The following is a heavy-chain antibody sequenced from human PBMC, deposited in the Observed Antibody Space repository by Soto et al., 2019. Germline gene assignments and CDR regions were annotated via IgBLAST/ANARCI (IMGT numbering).Heavy chain of an antibody. V-gene: IGHV3-30*18. D-gene: IGHD2-15*01. Sequence: PGGSLRLSCAASGFTFSSYGMHWVRQAPGKGLEWVAVISYDGSNKYYADSVKGRFTISRDNSKNTLYLQMNSLRAEDTAVYYCAKDLCPGSRLRKYCSGGSCLNYWGQGTLVTVSS. CDR2: ISYDGSNK. CDR3: AKDLCPGSRLRKYCSGGSCLNY. J-gene: IGHJ4*02. CDR1: GFTFSSYG.